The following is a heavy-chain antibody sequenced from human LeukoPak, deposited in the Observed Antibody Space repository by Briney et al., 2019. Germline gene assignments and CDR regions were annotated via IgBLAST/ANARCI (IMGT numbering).Heavy chain of an antibody. CDR2: MSSSDDGR. V-gene: IGHV3-23*01. Sequence: PGGSLRLSCAASGFTVSGYWMSWVRQAPGKGLEWVSAMSSSDDGRYYAASVRGRFTISRDTSRSTLYLQMNSLRAEDAAVYYCAKAPVTSCRGAFCYPFDYWGQGTLVTVSS. CDR1: GFTVSGYW. D-gene: IGHD2-15*01. CDR3: AKAPVTSCRGAFCYPFDY. J-gene: IGHJ4*02.